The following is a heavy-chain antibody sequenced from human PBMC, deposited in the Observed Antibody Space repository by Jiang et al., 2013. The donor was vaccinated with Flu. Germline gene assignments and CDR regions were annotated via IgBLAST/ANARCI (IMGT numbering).Heavy chain of an antibody. D-gene: IGHD2-21*02. V-gene: IGHV4-34*01. CDR3: ARARRRVTAMWADYFDY. Sequence: TCAVYGGSFSGYYWSWIRQPPGRGWSGLGKSIIVESTNYNPSLKSRVTISVDTSKNQFSLKLSSVTAADTAVYYCARARRRVTAMWADYFDYWGQGTLVTVSS. J-gene: IGHJ4*02. CDR2: SIIVEST. CDR1: GGSFSGYY.